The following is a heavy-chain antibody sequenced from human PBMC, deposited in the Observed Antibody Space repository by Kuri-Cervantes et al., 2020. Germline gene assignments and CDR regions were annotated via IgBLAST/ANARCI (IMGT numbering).Heavy chain of an antibody. J-gene: IGHJ6*03. CDR1: GGTFSSYA. V-gene: IGHV1-2*04. CDR2: INPNSGGT. CDR3: AREGTGISSSSSMDV. D-gene: IGHD6-6*01. Sequence: ASVKVSCKASGGTFSSYAISWVRQAPGQGLEWMGWINPNSGGTNYAQKFQGWVTMTRDTSISTAYMELNRLRSDDTAVYYCAREGTGISSSSSMDVWGKGTTVTVSS.